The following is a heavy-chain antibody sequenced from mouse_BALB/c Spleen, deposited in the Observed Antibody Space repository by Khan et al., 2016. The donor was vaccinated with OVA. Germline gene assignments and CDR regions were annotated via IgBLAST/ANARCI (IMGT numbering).Heavy chain of an antibody. CDR2: IWGDGST. V-gene: IGHV2-3*01. J-gene: IGHJ4*01. Sequence: VELQQSGPGLVAPSESLSITCTVSGFSLSSYGVNWVRQPPGKGLEWLGVIWGDGSTNYHSGLKSRLTINKDNSKSQVFLKLNSLQTYDTATYYCAKFTPDYYSMDYWVKEPQSPSPQ. CDR1: GFSLSSYG. CDR3: AKFTPDYYSMDY. D-gene: IGHD1-1*01.